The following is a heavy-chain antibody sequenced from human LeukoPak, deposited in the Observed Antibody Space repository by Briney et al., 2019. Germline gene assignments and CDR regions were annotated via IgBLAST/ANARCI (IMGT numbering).Heavy chain of an antibody. Sequence: GASVKVSCKASGYTFTSYGISWVRQAPGQGLEWMGWISAYNGNTNYAQKLQGRVTMTTDTSTSTAYMELRSLRSDDTAVYYCARFYSSGWYPRGSSTFDYWGQGTLVTVPS. V-gene: IGHV1-18*01. CDR2: ISAYNGNT. CDR3: ARFYSSGWYPRGSSTFDY. CDR1: GYTFTSYG. J-gene: IGHJ4*02. D-gene: IGHD6-19*01.